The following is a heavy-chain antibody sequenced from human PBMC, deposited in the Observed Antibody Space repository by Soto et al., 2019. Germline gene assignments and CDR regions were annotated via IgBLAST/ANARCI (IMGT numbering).Heavy chain of an antibody. CDR1: GFTFSSYA. J-gene: IGHJ6*02. CDR2: ISGSGGST. V-gene: IGHV3-23*01. Sequence: HPGGSLRLSCAASGFTFSSYAMSWVRQAPGKGLEWVSAISGSGGSTYCADSVKGRFTISRDNSKNTLYLQMNSLRAEDTAVYYCAKDHDFWSDYYYYGMDVWGQGTTVTVSS. D-gene: IGHD3-3*01. CDR3: AKDHDFWSDYYYYGMDV.